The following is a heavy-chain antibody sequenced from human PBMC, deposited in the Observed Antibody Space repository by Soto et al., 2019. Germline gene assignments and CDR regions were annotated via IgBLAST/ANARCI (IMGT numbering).Heavy chain of an antibody. V-gene: IGHV3-30-3*01. CDR2: ISYDGSNK. D-gene: IGHD3-9*01. J-gene: IGHJ4*02. Sequence: GGSLRLSCAASGFTFSSYAMHWVRQAPGKGLEWVAVISYDGSNKYYADSVKGRFTISRDNSKNTLYLQMNSLRAEDTAVYYCATLDYDILTGPFDYWGQGTLVTVSS. CDR3: ATLDYDILTGPFDY. CDR1: GFTFSSYA.